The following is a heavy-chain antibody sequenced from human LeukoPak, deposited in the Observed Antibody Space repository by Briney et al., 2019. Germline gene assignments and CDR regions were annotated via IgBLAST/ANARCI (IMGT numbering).Heavy chain of an antibody. V-gene: IGHV3-23*01. D-gene: IGHD3-22*01. CDR1: GFTFSSYA. CDR2: ISASGGST. Sequence: GGSLRLSCAASGFTFSSYAMSWVRQAPGKGLEWVSGISASGGSTYYADSVKGRFTSSRDNSKKTLYLQMNSLRAEDTAVYYCARDRGSTGYYGVDYWGQGTLVTVSS. CDR3: ARDRGSTGYYGVDY. J-gene: IGHJ4*02.